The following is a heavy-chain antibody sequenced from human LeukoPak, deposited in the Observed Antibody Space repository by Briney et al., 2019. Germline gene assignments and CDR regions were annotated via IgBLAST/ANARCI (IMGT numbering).Heavy chain of an antibody. Sequence: ASVKVSCKASGYTFTSYYMHWVRQAPGQGLEWMGIINPSGGSTSYAQKFQGRVSMTRDTSTSTVYMELSSLRSEDTAVYYCARGLRDYDFWSGYYFDYWGQGTLVTVSS. J-gene: IGHJ4*02. D-gene: IGHD3-3*01. CDR2: INPSGGST. V-gene: IGHV1-46*03. CDR1: GYTFTSYY. CDR3: ARGLRDYDFWSGYYFDY.